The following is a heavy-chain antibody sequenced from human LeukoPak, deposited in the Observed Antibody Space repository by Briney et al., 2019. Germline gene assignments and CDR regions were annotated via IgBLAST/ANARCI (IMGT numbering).Heavy chain of an antibody. J-gene: IGHJ5*02. CDR1: GFTFSSYE. CDR3: ARSLVVGATYPYH. D-gene: IGHD1-26*01. Sequence: GGSLRLSCAASGFTFSSYEMNWVRQAPGKGLEWVSYISSSGSTIYYTDSVKGRFTISRDNAKNSLYLQMNSLRAEDTAVYYCARSLVVGATYPYHWGQGTLVTVSS. V-gene: IGHV3-48*03. CDR2: ISSSGSTI.